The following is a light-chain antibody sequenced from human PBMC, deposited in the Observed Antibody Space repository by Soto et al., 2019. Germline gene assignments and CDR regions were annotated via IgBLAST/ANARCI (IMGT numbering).Light chain of an antibody. V-gene: IGKV3-11*01. CDR1: QSVSSY. CDR2: DAS. J-gene: IGKJ4*01. Sequence: EIVLTQSPATLSLSPGERATLSCRANQSVSSYLAWDQQKPGHAPRLLIYDASNRATGIPTRFSGSGSGTDFTLTISSLGPEDFAVYYCQLRSNWPPVGGGTKVEIK. CDR3: QLRSNWPP.